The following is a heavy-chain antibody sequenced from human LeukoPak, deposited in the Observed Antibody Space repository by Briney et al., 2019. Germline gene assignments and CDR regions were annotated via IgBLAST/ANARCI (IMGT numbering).Heavy chain of an antibody. V-gene: IGHV5-51*01. Sequence: GESLKISCKGSGYSSTSYWIAWVRQMPGKGLEYMGIIYPGDSDIRYSPSFRGQVTISADKSITAAYLQWSSLKASDTAMYYCARLNRVPAAIRGGYFDYWGQGALVTVSS. CDR3: ARLNRVPAAIRGGYFDY. J-gene: IGHJ4*02. D-gene: IGHD2-2*02. CDR1: GYSSTSYW. CDR2: IYPGDSDI.